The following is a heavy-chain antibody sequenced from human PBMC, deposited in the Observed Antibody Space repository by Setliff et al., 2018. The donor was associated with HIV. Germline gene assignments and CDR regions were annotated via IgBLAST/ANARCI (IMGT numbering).Heavy chain of an antibody. CDR2: IYFTGST. D-gene: IGHD6-19*01. CDR3: ARSSSGPRRYFDS. J-gene: IGHJ4*02. CDR1: GGSISDSSYY. V-gene: IGHV4-39*01. Sequence: PSETLSLTCTVYGGSISDSSYYWGWIRQPPGKGLEWIGSIYFTGSTYSNPSLESRVTISVDTSKSQFSVKLNSVTAADTAVYYCARSSSGPRRYFDSWGQGTLVTVSS.